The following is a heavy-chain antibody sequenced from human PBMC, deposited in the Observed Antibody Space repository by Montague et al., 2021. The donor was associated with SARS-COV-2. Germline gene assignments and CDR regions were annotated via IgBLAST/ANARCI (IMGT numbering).Heavy chain of an antibody. V-gene: IGHV3-53*04. J-gene: IGHJ4*02. D-gene: IGHD6-19*01. CDR2: IYSGGST. Sequence: SLRLSCAASGFTVSSNYMSWVRQAPGKGLGWFSVIYSGGSTYYADSVRGRFTISRHNSKNTLYLQMNSLRAEDTAVYYCARDHGSGWFTFDYWGQGTLVTVSS. CDR1: GFTVSSNY. CDR3: ARDHGSGWFTFDY.